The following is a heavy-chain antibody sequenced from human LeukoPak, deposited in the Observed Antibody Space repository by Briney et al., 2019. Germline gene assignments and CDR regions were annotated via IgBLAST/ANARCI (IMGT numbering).Heavy chain of an antibody. J-gene: IGHJ4*02. CDR3: VRADNGFVDY. V-gene: IGHV4-4*09. D-gene: IGHD2-8*01. CDR1: GGSISSYY. CDR2: IYTSGST. Sequence: PSETLSLTCTVSGGSISSYYWSWIRQPPGKGLEWIGYIYTSGSTNYNPSLKSRVTISVDTSKNQFSLKLSSVTAADTAVYYCVRADNGFVDYWGQGTLVTVSS.